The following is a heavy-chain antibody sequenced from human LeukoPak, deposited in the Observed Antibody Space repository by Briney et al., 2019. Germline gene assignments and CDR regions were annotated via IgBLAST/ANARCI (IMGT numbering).Heavy chain of an antibody. D-gene: IGHD6-19*01. J-gene: IGHJ4*02. CDR2: INHSGST. Sequence: SETLSLTCAVYGGSFSGYYWSWIRQPPGKGLEWIGEINHSGSTNYNPSLQSRVTISVDTSKNQFSLKLSSVTAADTAVYYCARQYSSGWYRGPFDYWGQGTLVTVSS. V-gene: IGHV4-34*01. CDR1: GGSFSGYY. CDR3: ARQYSSGWYRGPFDY.